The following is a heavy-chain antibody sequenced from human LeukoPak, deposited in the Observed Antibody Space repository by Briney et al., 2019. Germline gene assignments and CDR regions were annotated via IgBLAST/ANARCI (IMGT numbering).Heavy chain of an antibody. CDR1: GFTFDDYA. CDR3: AKDDVIAASYYYYYMDV. V-gene: IGHV3-43D*03. Sequence: GGSLRLSCAASGFTFDDYAMHWVRQAPGKGLEWVSLVTWDGSFTYYVDSVKGRFTISRDNSKNSLYLQMNSLRTEDTALYYCAKDDVIAASYYYYYMDVWGKGTTVTVSS. J-gene: IGHJ6*03. D-gene: IGHD6-6*01. CDR2: VTWDGSFT.